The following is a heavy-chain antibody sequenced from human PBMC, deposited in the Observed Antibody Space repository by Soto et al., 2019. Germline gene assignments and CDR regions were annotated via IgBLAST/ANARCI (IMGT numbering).Heavy chain of an antibody. CDR1: GSNIAIYW. Sequence: GASVKISCQSSGSNIAIYWIGWVRPLPRKGLEWMGIIYPSNYATKYNPPFQGQVTISANKSTNTAYLQLSSLTASDTAVYYCARHRLYSSSWTTFDYWGQGALVTVSS. D-gene: IGHD6-13*01. CDR3: ARHRLYSSSWTTFDY. CDR2: IYPSNYAT. V-gene: IGHV5-51*01. J-gene: IGHJ4*02.